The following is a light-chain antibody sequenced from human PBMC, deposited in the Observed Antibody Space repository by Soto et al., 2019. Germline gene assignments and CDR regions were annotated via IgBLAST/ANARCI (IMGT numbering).Light chain of an antibody. CDR1: STDVGGYNY. V-gene: IGLV2-14*01. J-gene: IGLJ2*01. Sequence: QSDLTQPASVSGSPGQSITISCTGTSTDVGGYNYFSCYQQHPGKTPQLMIYDVSNRPSGVSNRFSGSKSGNTASLTISGLQAEDEADYYCSSYTSSSTLVFGGGTKLTVL. CDR2: DVS. CDR3: SSYTSSSTLV.